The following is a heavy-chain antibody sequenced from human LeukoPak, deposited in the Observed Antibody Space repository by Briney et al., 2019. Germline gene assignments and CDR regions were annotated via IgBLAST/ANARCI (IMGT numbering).Heavy chain of an antibody. CDR2: IYYSGST. V-gene: IGHV4-31*03. CDR1: GGSISSGGYY. D-gene: IGHD6-19*01. CDR3: AGVLRIGSGGTRWFDP. J-gene: IGHJ5*02. Sequence: PSQTLSLTCTVSGGSISSGGYYWSWIRQHPGKGLEWIGYIYYSGSTYYNPSLKIRVTISLDTSKNQFSLELSSVTAADTAVYYCAGVLRIGSGGTRWFDPWGQGTLVTVSS.